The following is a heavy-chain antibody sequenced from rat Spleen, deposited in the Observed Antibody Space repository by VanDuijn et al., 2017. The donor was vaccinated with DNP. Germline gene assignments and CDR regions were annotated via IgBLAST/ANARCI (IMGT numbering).Heavy chain of an antibody. J-gene: IGHJ2*01. V-gene: IGHV5-31*01. CDR3: VRWNSGHFDY. Sequence: EVQLVETGGGLVQPGRSLKLSCVASGFTFSTYWMTWIRQVPGKGLEWVASIFSSVGSTYYPDSVKGRFTISRDNAKNTLYLQMNSLRSEDTATYYCVRWNSGHFDYWGQGVMVTVSS. D-gene: IGHD4-3*01. CDR1: GFTFSTYW. CDR2: IFSSVGST.